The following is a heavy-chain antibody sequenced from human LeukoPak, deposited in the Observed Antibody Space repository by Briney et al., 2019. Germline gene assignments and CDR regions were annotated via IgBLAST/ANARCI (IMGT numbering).Heavy chain of an antibody. V-gene: IGHV4-61*02. D-gene: IGHD3-10*01. CDR3: ARGYYYLS. J-gene: IGHJ4*02. Sequence: SETLSLTCTVSGGSVSSDNSYWNWIRQPAGKGLEWIGRIYADGDSTYNPSLKSRVTISVDTSKNQFSLRLTSMTAADTAVYYCARGYYYLSWGQGTLVTVS. CDR1: GGSVSSDNSY. CDR2: IYADGDS.